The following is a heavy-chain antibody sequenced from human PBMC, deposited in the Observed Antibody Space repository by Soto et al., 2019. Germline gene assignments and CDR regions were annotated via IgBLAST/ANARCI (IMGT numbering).Heavy chain of an antibody. D-gene: IGHD6-13*01. Sequence: QVQLQQWGAGLLKPSETLSLTCAVYGGSFSGYYWSWIRQRPGKGLEWIGEINHSGSTNYNPSLKSRVTISVDTSKNQFSLKLSSVSAADTAVYYCARGAGLAAAHTNWFDPWGQGTLVTVSS. CDR1: GGSFSGYY. CDR3: ARGAGLAAAHTNWFDP. CDR2: INHSGST. V-gene: IGHV4-34*01. J-gene: IGHJ5*02.